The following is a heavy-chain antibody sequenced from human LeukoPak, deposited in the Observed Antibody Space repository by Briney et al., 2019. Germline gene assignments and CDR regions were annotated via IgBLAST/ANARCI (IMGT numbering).Heavy chain of an antibody. Sequence: ASVKVSCKASGYTFTSYGISWVRQAPGQGLEWMGWISAYNGNTNYAQKLQGRVTMTTDTSTSTAYMELRSLRSDDTAVYFCARAYSANIVVVPAAMTYYYYYYMDVWGKGTTVTVSS. D-gene: IGHD2-2*01. J-gene: IGHJ6*03. CDR2: ISAYNGNT. CDR1: GYTFTSYG. CDR3: ARAYSANIVVVPAAMTYYYYYYMDV. V-gene: IGHV1-18*01.